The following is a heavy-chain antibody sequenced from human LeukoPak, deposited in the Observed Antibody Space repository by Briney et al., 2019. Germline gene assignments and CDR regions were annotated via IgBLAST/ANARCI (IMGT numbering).Heavy chain of an antibody. CDR3: AREILGGFNPGAY. J-gene: IGHJ4*02. V-gene: IGHV4-4*01. Sequence: SETLSLTCTVSLDSTTSNFWSWVRQPPGKGLEWIGEIHRSGSPNYNPSLQSRVTISIDRSRNQIALELSSVTAADTAVYCCAREILGGFNPGAYWGQGTLVTVSS. CDR1: LDSTTSNF. CDR2: IHRSGSP. D-gene: IGHD1-14*01.